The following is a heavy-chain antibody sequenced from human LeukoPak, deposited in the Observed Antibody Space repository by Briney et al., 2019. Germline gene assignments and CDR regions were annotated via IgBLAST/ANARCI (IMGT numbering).Heavy chain of an antibody. D-gene: IGHD3-10*01. Sequence: ASVKVSCKASGYTFTSYDINWVRQATGQGHEWMGWMNPNSGNTGYAQKFQGRVTITRNTSISTAYMELSSLRSEDTAMYYCARGPVRDYSGSGSSWFDPWGQGTLVSVSA. CDR2: MNPNSGNT. V-gene: IGHV1-8*02. J-gene: IGHJ5*02. CDR3: ARGPVRDYSGSGSSWFDP. CDR1: GYTFTSYD.